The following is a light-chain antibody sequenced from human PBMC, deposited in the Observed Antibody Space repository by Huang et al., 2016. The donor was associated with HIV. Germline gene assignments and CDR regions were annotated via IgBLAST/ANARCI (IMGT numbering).Light chain of an antibody. V-gene: IGKV3-15*01. Sequence: EILLTQSPAILSVSPGEGATLSCRASQSVGSNLAWYQQKPGQAPKVLMYSVSTRATGIPARFSGSGSETEFTLTISSLQAEDFAVYYCQQYNNWPYTFGPGTKLELK. CDR1: QSVGSN. CDR2: SVS. J-gene: IGKJ2*01. CDR3: QQYNNWPYT.